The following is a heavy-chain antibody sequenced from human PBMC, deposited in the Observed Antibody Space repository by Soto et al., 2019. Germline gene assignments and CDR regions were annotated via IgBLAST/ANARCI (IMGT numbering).Heavy chain of an antibody. CDR2: ISSNSGAM. J-gene: IGHJ4*02. CDR3: VKGTFRISKVIFDY. D-gene: IGHD3-3*01. Sequence: EVQLVESGGGLAQPGRSLRLSCGATGFSFEDYDMHWVRQVPGKGLVWVSSISSNSGAMKYADSVNSRFSLSRDNAKNSMDLEMTSLRVEDTAFYFCVKGTFRISKVIFDYWGQGTLVTVSS. V-gene: IGHV3-9*01. CDR1: GFSFEDYD.